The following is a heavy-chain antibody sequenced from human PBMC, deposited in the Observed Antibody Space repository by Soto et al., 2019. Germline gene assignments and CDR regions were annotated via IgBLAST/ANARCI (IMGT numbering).Heavy chain of an antibody. J-gene: IGHJ4*02. CDR2: ITANNVNT. D-gene: IGHD3-22*01. CDR1: GYTFTSYG. CDR3: ARDMGGYYFEPNDY. V-gene: IGHV1-18*01. Sequence: SVKVSCKTSGYTFTSYGISWVRQAPGQGLEWMGWITANNVNTNYAQKFQGRVTMTTDTSTATAYMELRSLRSDDTAVYYCARDMGGYYFEPNDYWGQGTLVTVSS.